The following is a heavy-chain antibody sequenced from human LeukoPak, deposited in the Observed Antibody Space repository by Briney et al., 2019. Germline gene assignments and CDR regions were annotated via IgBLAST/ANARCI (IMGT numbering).Heavy chain of an antibody. CDR3: ARLTPGKNWFDP. CDR2: MYHSGIT. J-gene: IGHJ5*02. D-gene: IGHD3-10*01. V-gene: IGHV4-38-2*01. Sequence: PSETLSLTCAVSGYSINSAYNWGWIRQPPGKGVEWIASMYHSGITYYNSSLKSRATISVDTSKNQFSLKLNSVTAADTSVYYCARLTPGKNWFDPWGHGTLVTASS. CDR1: GYSINSAYN.